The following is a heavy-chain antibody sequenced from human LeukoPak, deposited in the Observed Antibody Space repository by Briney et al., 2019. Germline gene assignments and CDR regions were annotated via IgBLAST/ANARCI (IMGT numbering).Heavy chain of an antibody. CDR2: IYPGDSDT. CDR3: ARIYGDYNYYYYMDV. CDR1: GYSFTSYW. Sequence: GESLKISCKVSGYSFTSYWIGWVRQMPGKGLEWMGIIYPGDSDTRYSPSFQGQVTISADKSISTAYLQWSSLKASDTAMYYCARIYGDYNYYYYMDVWGKGTAVTVSS. J-gene: IGHJ6*03. D-gene: IGHD4-17*01. V-gene: IGHV5-51*03.